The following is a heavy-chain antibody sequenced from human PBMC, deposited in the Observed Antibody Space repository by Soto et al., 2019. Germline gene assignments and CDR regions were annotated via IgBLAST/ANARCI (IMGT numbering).Heavy chain of an antibody. CDR1: GFTFSGNG. D-gene: IGHD2-15*01. CDR2: ISNSGGGTI. J-gene: IGHJ5*02. CDR3: ARDVGYCSGGSCYAWFDP. Sequence: EVQLVESGGGLVQPGGSLRLVCSGSGFTFSGNGINWVRQAPGKGLELVSFISNSGGGTIYYAESEKGRFTISRDDAKNSVYLQMNSLRAEDTALYYCARDVGYCSGGSCYAWFDPWGQGTLVIVSS. V-gene: IGHV3-48*01.